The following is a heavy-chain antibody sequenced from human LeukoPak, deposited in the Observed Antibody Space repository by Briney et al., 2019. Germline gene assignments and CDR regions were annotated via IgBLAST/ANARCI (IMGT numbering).Heavy chain of an antibody. D-gene: IGHD3-9*01. V-gene: IGHV3-53*01. J-gene: IGHJ6*03. CDR1: EFNIKTNY. CDR2: VYSGGDT. CDR3: ARTLRHYNFLTGFLNYYYYYMDV. Sequence: GGSLRLSCAASEFNIKTNYMTWVRQAPGKGLEWVSIVYSGGDTYYADSVKGRFTISRDDSKNILSPQMNSLRVEDTATYYCARTLRHYNFLTGFLNYYYYYMDVWGKGTTVIVSS.